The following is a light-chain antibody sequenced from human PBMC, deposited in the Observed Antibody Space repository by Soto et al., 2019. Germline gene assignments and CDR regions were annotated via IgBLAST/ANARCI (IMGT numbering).Light chain of an antibody. J-gene: IGKJ4*01. CDR2: GAS. CDR3: QQYNNWPLT. CDR1: QSVSNNY. V-gene: IGKV3-20*01. Sequence: EIVLTQSPGTLSLSPGERATLSCRASQSVSNNYLAWYQQKPGQAPRLLIYGASSRATGIPDRFSGSGSGTDFTLTISSLEPEDFAVYYCQQYNNWPLTLGGGTKVDIK.